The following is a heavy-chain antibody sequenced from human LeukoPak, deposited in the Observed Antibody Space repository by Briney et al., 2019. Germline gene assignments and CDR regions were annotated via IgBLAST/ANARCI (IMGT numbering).Heavy chain of an antibody. J-gene: IGHJ3*02. Sequence: TGGSLRLSCAASGLTFSTYWMNWVRQAPGKGLEWVANIKKDGSEKYYVDSVKGRFTISRDNAKNSLYLQMNSLRAEDTAVYYCASGGLLWFGEDVFDIWGQGTMVTVSS. CDR3: ASGGLLWFGEDVFDI. V-gene: IGHV3-7*01. CDR2: IKKDGSEK. D-gene: IGHD3-10*01. CDR1: GLTFSTYW.